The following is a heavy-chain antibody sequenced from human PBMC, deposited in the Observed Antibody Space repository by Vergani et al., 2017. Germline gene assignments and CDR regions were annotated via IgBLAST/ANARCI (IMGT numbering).Heavy chain of an antibody. CDR3: ARYCSSTSCYAWFDP. V-gene: IGHV1-69*06. Sequence: QVQLVQSGAEVKKPGSSVKVSCKASGGTFSSYAISWVRQAPGQGLEWMGGIIPIFGTANYAQKFQGRVTITADKSSSTACMELSSLRSEDTAVYYCARYCSSTSCYAWFDPWGQGTLVTVSS. D-gene: IGHD2-2*01. J-gene: IGHJ5*02. CDR2: IIPIFGTA. CDR1: GGTFSSYA.